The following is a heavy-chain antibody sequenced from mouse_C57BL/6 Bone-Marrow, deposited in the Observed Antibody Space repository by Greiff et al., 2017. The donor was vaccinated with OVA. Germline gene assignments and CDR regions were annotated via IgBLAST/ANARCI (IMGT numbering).Heavy chain of an antibody. Sequence: QVQLKESGAELARPGASVKLSCKASGFTFTSYGISWVKQRTEQGLEWIGAIYPRSGNTYYNEKFKGKATLTADKSSSTAYMELRSLTSEDSAVYLWKRRGYYCSPWFAYWGQGTLVTVSA. CDR1: GFTFTSYG. J-gene: IGHJ3*01. CDR3: KRRGYYCSPWFAY. D-gene: IGHD2-12*01. CDR2: IYPRSGNT. V-gene: IGHV1-81*01.